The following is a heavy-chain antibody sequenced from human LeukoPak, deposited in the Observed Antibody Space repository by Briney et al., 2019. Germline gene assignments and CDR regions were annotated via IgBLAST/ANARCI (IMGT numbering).Heavy chain of an antibody. CDR1: GYTFTSYG. V-gene: IGHV1-18*01. CDR3: ARVAYCGGDCYSDYYYGMDV. J-gene: IGHJ6*02. CDR2: ISTYNGNT. D-gene: IGHD2-21*02. Sequence: ASVKVSCKASGYTFTSYGISWVRQAPGQGLEWMGWISTYNGNTNYAQKLQGRVTMTTDTSTSTAYMELRSLRSDDTAVYYCARVAYCGGDCYSDYYYGMDVWGQGTTVTVSS.